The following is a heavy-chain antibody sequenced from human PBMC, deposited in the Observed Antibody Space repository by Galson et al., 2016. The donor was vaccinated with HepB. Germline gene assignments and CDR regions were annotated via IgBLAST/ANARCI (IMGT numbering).Heavy chain of an antibody. D-gene: IGHD2-8*01. CDR1: GFISRTYG. CDR2: IWYNGSRK. CDR3: AIGLFGFSYASDERPDY. J-gene: IGHJ4*02. V-gene: IGHV3-33*01. Sequence: SLRLSCAASGFISRTYGMHWVRQAPGKGLEWVAVIWYNGSRKYYADSVKGRFTISRDNSKNTLYLQMNSLRAEDTAVYYCAIGLFGFSYASDERPDYWGQGTLVTVSS.